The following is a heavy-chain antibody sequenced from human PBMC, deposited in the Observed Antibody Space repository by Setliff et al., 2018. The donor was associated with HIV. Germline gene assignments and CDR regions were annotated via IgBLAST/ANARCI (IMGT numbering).Heavy chain of an antibody. Sequence: PGGSLRLSCEASGFTFSTYSTNWVRQAPGKGLEWVSSISSSSRSKYYADSVKGRFTISRDNAKNSLYLQMNSLRAEDTAVYYCARDGDYGDDDWFDPWGQGTLVTVSS. J-gene: IGHJ5*02. CDR3: ARDGDYGDDDWFDP. V-gene: IGHV3-21*06. CDR1: GFTFSTYS. D-gene: IGHD4-17*01. CDR2: ISSSSRSK.